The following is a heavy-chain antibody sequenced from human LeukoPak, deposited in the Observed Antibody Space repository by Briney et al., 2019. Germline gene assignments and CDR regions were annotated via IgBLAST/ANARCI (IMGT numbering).Heavy chain of an antibody. CDR3: ARDFDDILTGYPDPSDYYMDV. D-gene: IGHD3-9*01. CDR1: GYTFTGYY. CDR2: INPNSGGT. Sequence: ASVKVSCKASGYTFTGYYMHCVRQAPGQGLEWMGWINPNSGGTNYAQKFQGRVTMTRDMSISTAYMELSRLRSDDTAVYYCARDFDDILTGYPDPSDYYMDVWGKGTAVTASS. J-gene: IGHJ6*03. V-gene: IGHV1-2*02.